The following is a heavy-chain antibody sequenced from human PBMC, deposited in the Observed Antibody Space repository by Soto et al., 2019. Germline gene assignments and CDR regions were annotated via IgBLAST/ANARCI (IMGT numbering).Heavy chain of an antibody. CDR1: GYTFTNFG. Sequence: QVQLVQSGAEVKKPGASVKVSCKASGYTFTNFGISWVRQAPGQGLDWMEWISAYNGNTNYAQNVRGRVTLTTDTSTSTAYMELRSLRSDDPGVYHGVRGGTPIDHWGQRTLVTVS. V-gene: IGHV1-18*01. J-gene: IGHJ4*02. CDR2: ISAYNGNT. D-gene: IGHD2-15*01. CDR3: VRGGTPIDH.